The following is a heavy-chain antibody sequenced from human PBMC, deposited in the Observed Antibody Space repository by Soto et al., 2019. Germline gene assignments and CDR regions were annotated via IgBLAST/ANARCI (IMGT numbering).Heavy chain of an antibody. V-gene: IGHV3-33*05. CDR1: GFSLTNYV. CDR2: LSFEGDYV. Sequence: QVQLVESGGGVVQPGRSLRLSCVASGFSLTNYVIHWVRRAPGKGLEWVAVLSFEGDYVDFADSVKGRFSISRDTYKNTVDLQMHTLTFEDTAVYHCSRVRSPSNINDAFDIWGRGTEFAVSA. D-gene: IGHD3-10*01. CDR3: SRVRSPSNINDAFDI. J-gene: IGHJ3*02.